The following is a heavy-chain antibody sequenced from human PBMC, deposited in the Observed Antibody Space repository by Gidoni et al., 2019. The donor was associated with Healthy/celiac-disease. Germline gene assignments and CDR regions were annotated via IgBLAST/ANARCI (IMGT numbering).Heavy chain of an antibody. D-gene: IGHD6-19*01. V-gene: IGHV1-69*06. CDR3: ARDRAGYSSGWYGWFDP. Sequence: QVQLVQSGAEVKKPGSSVKVSCKASGGTFSSYAISWVRQAPGQGLEWMGGIIPIFGTANYEQKFQGRVTITADKSTSTAYMELSSLRSEDTAVYYCARDRAGYSSGWYGWFDPWGQGTLVTVSS. CDR2: IIPIFGTA. CDR1: GGTFSSYA. J-gene: IGHJ5*02.